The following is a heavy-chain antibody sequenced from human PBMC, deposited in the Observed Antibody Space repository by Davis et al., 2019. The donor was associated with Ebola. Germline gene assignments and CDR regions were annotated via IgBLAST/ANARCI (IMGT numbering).Heavy chain of an antibody. D-gene: IGHD3-22*01. Sequence: PGGSLRLSCAASGFTFSSYGMHWVRQAPGKGLEWVAFIRYDGSNKYYADSVKGRFTISRDNSKNTLDLQMNSLRAEDTAVYYCAKDSREHYYDSSGYNYGFWYFDLWGRGTLVTVSS. J-gene: IGHJ2*01. CDR1: GFTFSSYG. CDR2: IRYDGSNK. CDR3: AKDSREHYYDSSGYNYGFWYFDL. V-gene: IGHV3-30*02.